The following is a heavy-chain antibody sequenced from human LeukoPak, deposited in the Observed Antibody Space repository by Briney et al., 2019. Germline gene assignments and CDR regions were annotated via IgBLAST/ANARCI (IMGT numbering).Heavy chain of an antibody. V-gene: IGHV3-23*01. CDR3: AKARGYSYGEIFDY. CDR2: ISSSGGST. D-gene: IGHD5-18*01. J-gene: IGHJ4*02. Sequence: SGGSLRLSCAASGFTFSSYAMSWVRQAPGKGLEWVSAISSSGGSTYYADSVKGRFTISRDNSKNTLYLQMNSLRAEDTAVYYCAKARGYSYGEIFDYWGQGTLVTVSS. CDR1: GFTFSSYA.